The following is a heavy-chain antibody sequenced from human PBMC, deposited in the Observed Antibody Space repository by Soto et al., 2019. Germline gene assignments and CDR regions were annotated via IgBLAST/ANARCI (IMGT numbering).Heavy chain of an antibody. CDR1: GFTFSSFA. CDR2: LSGSGGST. Sequence: QLLESGGGLVQPGGSLRLSCAASGFTFSSFAMSWVRQAPGKGLEWVSTLSGSGGSTYYADSVKGRFTISRDNSKNTLYLQMNSLRAEETAIYYCAKALGQLRDYWGQGTLVTVSS. V-gene: IGHV3-23*01. J-gene: IGHJ4*02. CDR3: AKALGQLRDY. D-gene: IGHD1-1*01.